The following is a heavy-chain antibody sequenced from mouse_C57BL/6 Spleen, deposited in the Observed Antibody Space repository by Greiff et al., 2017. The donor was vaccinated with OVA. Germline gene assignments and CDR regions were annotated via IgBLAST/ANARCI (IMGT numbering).Heavy chain of an antibody. CDR2: ISSGGDYI. CDR3: TRDGGYDGYHYYAMDY. Sequence: EVKLMESGEGLVKPGGSLKLSCAASGFTFSSYAMSWVRQTPEKRLEWVAYISSGGDYIYYAETVKGRFTISRDNARNTLYLQMSSLKSEDTAMYYCTRDGGYDGYHYYAMDYWGQGTSVTVSS. J-gene: IGHJ4*01. D-gene: IGHD2-3*01. V-gene: IGHV5-9-1*02. CDR1: GFTFSSYA.